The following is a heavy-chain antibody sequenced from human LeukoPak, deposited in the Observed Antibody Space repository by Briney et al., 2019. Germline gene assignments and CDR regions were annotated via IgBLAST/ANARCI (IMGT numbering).Heavy chain of an antibody. CDR3: ARGCSGGSCQSTFGYNWFDP. J-gene: IGHJ5*02. Sequence: SQTLSLTCAISGDSVSSNSAAWNWIRQSPSGGLEWLGRTYYRSKWYNDYAVSVKSRITINPDTSKNQFSLQLNSVTPEDTAVYYCARGCSGGSCQSTFGYNWFDPWGQGTLVTVSS. CDR1: GDSVSSNSAA. D-gene: IGHD2-15*01. CDR2: TYYRSKWYN. V-gene: IGHV6-1*01.